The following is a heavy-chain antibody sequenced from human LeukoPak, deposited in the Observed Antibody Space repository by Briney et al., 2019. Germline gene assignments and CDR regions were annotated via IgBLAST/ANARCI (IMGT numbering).Heavy chain of an antibody. D-gene: IGHD2-2*01. CDR1: GYTFTSYY. V-gene: IGHV1-46*01. J-gene: IGHJ6*02. Sequence: ASVKASCKASGYTFTSYYMHWVRQAPGQGLEWMGIINPSGGSTSYAQKFQGRVTMTRDTSTSTVYMELSSLRSEDTAVYYCARVEYQLLHYYYGMDVWGQGTTVTVSS. CDR2: INPSGGST. CDR3: ARVEYQLLHYYYGMDV.